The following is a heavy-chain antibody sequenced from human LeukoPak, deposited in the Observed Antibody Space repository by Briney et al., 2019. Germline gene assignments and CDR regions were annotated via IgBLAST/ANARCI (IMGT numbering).Heavy chain of an antibody. CDR1: GGTFSSYA. CDR2: IIPIFGTA. J-gene: IGHJ4*02. Sequence: GSSVKVSCKASGGTFSSYAISWVRQAPGQGLEWMGGIIPIFGTANYAQKFQGRVTITADESTSTAYMELSSLRSEDTAVYYCARNYGSGSYYNLYYFDYWGQGTLVTVSS. V-gene: IGHV1-69*01. CDR3: ARNYGSGSYYNLYYFDY. D-gene: IGHD3-10*01.